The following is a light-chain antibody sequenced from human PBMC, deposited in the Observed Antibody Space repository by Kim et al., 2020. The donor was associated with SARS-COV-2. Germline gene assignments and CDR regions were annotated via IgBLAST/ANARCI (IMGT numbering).Light chain of an antibody. CDR2: KDK. CDR3: YSTQNSGHQRV. J-gene: IGLJ3*02. Sequence: SYELTQPPSLSVSTGQTARITCSEDALPVRYTFWYSQVSGQSPVLVIYKDKKRPFGIPERFSGSSSVTLATLTINGTQEEDEADYYCYSTQNSGHQRVFGGGTQLTIL. CDR1: ALPVRY. V-gene: IGLV3-10*01.